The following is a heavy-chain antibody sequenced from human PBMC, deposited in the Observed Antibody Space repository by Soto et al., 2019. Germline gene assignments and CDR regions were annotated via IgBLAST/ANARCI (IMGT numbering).Heavy chain of an antibody. V-gene: IGHV3-23*01. CDR1: GFPFSSYA. D-gene: IGHD7-27*01. Sequence: EVQLLESGGGLVQPGGSLRLSCVASGFPFSSYAMSWVRQTPGRGLECVSSISSGSNTYYTDTVRGRFTISRDNSKNSLYLKISSLRADDTALYYCAKAAATGKSDGMDVWGQGPTVSVSS. CDR3: AKAAATGKSDGMDV. CDR2: ISSGSNT. J-gene: IGHJ6*02.